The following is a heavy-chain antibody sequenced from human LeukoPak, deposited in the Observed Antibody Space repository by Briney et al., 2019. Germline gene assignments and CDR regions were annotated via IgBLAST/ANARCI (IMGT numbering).Heavy chain of an antibody. CDR2: IWYDGHNN. CDR1: GFTFSKYG. V-gene: IGHV3-33*03. J-gene: IGHJ4*02. CDR3: AREWGLIAVAGDPGY. D-gene: IGHD3-3*01. Sequence: GGSLRLSCVASGFTFSKYGIHWVRQAPGKGLQWLAIIWYDGHNNYYADSVKGRFTISKDNSKNTLFLEMNDLKAEDTAVYYCAREWGLIAVAGDPGYWGQGTLVTVSS.